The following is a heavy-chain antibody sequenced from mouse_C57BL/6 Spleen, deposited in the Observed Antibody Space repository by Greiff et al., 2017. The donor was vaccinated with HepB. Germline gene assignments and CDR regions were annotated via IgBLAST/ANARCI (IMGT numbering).Heavy chain of an antibody. J-gene: IGHJ2*01. CDR3: ARHYYGSSPYFDY. CDR2: IHPNSGST. CDR1: GYTFTSYW. D-gene: IGHD1-1*01. Sequence: QVQLQQPGAELVKPGASVKLSCKASGYTFTSYWMHWVKQRPGQGLEWIGMIHPNSGSTNYNEKFKSKATLTVDKSSSTAYMQLSSLTSEDSAVYYCARHYYGSSPYFDYWGQATTLTVSS. V-gene: IGHV1-64*01.